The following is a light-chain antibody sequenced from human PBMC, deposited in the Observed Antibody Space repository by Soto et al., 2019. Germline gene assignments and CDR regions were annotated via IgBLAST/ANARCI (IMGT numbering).Light chain of an antibody. CDR3: QQFSSYTLT. CDR2: DAS. Sequence: EFVLTQSPGTLSLSPGERATLSCRASQTVRNNYLAWYQQKPGQAPRLLIYDASRRETGIPDRFSGGGSGTDFTLTISRLEPEDFAVYYCQQFSSYTLTFGGGTKVDIK. V-gene: IGKV3-20*01. J-gene: IGKJ4*01. CDR1: QTVRNNY.